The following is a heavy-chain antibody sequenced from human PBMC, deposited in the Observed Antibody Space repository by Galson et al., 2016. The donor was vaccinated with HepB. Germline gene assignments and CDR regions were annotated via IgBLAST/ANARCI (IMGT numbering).Heavy chain of an antibody. CDR3: ARDFVVLPDDPPVSYYYGMDV. CDR1: RFIFSSHA. D-gene: IGHD2-2*01. CDR2: ISYDGSEK. J-gene: IGHJ6*02. Sequence: SLRLSCAASRFIFSSHAMHWVRQAPGKGLEWVAVISYDGSEKYYAESMKGRFTISRDNSKNTVYLQTNSLRGEDTAVYYCARDFVVLPDDPPVSYYYGMDVWGQGTTVIVSS. V-gene: IGHV3-30*04.